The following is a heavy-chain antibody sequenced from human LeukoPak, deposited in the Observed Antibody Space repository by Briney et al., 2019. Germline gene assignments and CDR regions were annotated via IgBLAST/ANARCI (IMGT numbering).Heavy chain of an antibody. CDR2: IGTSGDT. Sequence: GGSLRLSCAASGFTFSSYDMHWVRQATGKGLEWVSVIGTSGDTYYAASVQARFTISRENAKNSLYLQMNSLTAGDTAVYFCSRVGSSGWPNYFDSWGHGNLFTVSS. V-gene: IGHV3-13*04. D-gene: IGHD6-19*01. J-gene: IGHJ4*01. CDR3: SRVGSSGWPNYFDS. CDR1: GFTFSSYD.